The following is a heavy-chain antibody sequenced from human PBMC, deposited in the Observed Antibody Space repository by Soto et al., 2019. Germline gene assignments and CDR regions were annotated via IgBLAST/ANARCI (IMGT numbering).Heavy chain of an antibody. V-gene: IGHV4-61*01. Sequence: QVQLQESGPGLVKPSETLSLTCTVSGGSVSSGSYYWSWIRQPPGKGLEWIGYFYYSGSTNYNPSLKSRVTISVDTSKNQFSLKLSSVTAADTAVYYCARDQDSWSGYDLTWFDPWGQGTLVTVSS. CDR1: GGSVSSGSYY. J-gene: IGHJ5*02. CDR2: FYYSGST. CDR3: ARDQDSWSGYDLTWFDP. D-gene: IGHD5-12*01.